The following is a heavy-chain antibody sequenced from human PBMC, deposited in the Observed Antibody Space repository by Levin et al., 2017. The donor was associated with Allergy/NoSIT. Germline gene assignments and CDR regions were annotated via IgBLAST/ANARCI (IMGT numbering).Heavy chain of an antibody. CDR1: GYTFTSYG. Sequence: GESLKISCKASGYTFTSYGISWVRQAPGQGLEWMGWISAYNGNTNYAQKLQGRVTMTTDTSTSTAYMELRSLRSDDTAVYYCARGRRVGATAGIDYFDYWGQGTLVTVSS. CDR2: ISAYNGNT. J-gene: IGHJ4*02. D-gene: IGHD1-26*01. V-gene: IGHV1-18*01. CDR3: ARGRRVGATAGIDYFDY.